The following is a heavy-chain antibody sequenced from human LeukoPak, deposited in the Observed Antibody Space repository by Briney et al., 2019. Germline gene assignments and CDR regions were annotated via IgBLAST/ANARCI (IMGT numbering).Heavy chain of an antibody. CDR2: IKQDGSEK. Sequence: GGSLRLSCAASGFTVSSYWMSWVRQAPGKGLEWVANIKQDGSEKYYVDSVKGRFTISRDNAKNSLYLQMNSLRAEDTAVYYCARDGSSWYSFDYWGQGTLVTVSS. CDR3: ARDGSSWYSFDY. CDR1: GFTVSSYW. V-gene: IGHV3-7*01. J-gene: IGHJ4*02. D-gene: IGHD6-13*01.